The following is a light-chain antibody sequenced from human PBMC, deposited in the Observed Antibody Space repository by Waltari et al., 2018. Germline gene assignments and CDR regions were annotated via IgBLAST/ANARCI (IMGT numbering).Light chain of an antibody. V-gene: IGLV1-44*01. Sequence: QSVLTQSPSASGTPGQRVTISCSGSSSNIGSTTVNWYQQRPGTAPNLLIYNDNQRPSGVPGRFSGSKPGTSASLAFSGLQSEDEADYYCAAWDASLNGWVFGGGTTLTVL. CDR3: AAWDASLNGWV. CDR2: NDN. J-gene: IGLJ3*02. CDR1: SSNIGSTT.